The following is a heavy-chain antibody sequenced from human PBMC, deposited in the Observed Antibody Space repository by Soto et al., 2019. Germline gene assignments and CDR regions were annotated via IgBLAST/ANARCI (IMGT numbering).Heavy chain of an antibody. Sequence: PSETLSLTCTVSGGSVSSGSYYWSWIRQPPGKGLEWIGYIYYSGSTNYNPSLKSRVTISVDTSKNQFSLKLNSVTAADTAVYFCARVPSPFDFYYAMDVWGQGTTVTVSS. CDR3: ARVPSPFDFYYAMDV. CDR1: GGSVSSGSYY. J-gene: IGHJ6*02. V-gene: IGHV4-61*01. CDR2: IYYSGST. D-gene: IGHD3-16*01.